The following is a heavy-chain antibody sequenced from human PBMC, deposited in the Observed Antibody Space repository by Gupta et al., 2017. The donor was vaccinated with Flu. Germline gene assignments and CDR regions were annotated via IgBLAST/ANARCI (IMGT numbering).Heavy chain of an antibody. Sequence: FSSYSMNWVRQAPGKGLEWVSYISSSSRTIYYADSVKGRFTISRDNAKNSLYLQMNSLRDEDTAVYYCARDQVRLLWFGEPYGMDVWCQGTTVTVSS. V-gene: IGHV3-48*02. J-gene: IGHJ6*02. CDR1: FSSYS. D-gene: IGHD3-10*01. CDR3: ARDQVRLLWFGEPYGMDV. CDR2: ISSSSRTI.